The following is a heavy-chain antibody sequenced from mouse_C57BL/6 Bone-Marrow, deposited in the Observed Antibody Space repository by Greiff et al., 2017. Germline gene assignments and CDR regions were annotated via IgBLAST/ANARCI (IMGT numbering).Heavy chain of an antibody. D-gene: IGHD1-1*01. CDR3: ERVHRNYGSWLAY. CDR1: GYTFTSYW. CDR2: IDPSDSYT. V-gene: IGHV1-50*01. J-gene: IGHJ3*01. Sequence: QVQLKQPGAELVKPGASVKLSCKASGYTFTSYWMQWVKQRPGLGLEWIGEIDPSDSYTNSNQKFKGKATLTVDTSSSTAYMQLRSLPSEDSAVYYCERVHRNYGSWLAYRGQGTLVTVSA.